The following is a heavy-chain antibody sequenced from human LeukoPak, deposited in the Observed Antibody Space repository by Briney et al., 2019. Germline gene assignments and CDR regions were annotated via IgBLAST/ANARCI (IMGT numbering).Heavy chain of an antibody. CDR3: AREEQQLDMGFDY. Sequence: SETLSLTCAVYGGSFSGYYWSWIRQPPGKGLEWIGEINHSGSTNYNPSLKSRVTISVDTSKNQFSLKLSSVTPEDTAVYYCAREEQQLDMGFDYWGQGTLVTVSS. CDR2: INHSGST. CDR1: GGSFSGYY. V-gene: IGHV4-34*01. J-gene: IGHJ4*02. D-gene: IGHD6-13*01.